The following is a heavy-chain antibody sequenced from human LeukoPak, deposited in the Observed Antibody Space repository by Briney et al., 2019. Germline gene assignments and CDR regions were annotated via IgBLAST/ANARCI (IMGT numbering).Heavy chain of an antibody. Sequence: PGGSLRLSCAASGFTFSSCAMDWVRQAPGKGLEWVAFISYDGSNKYYADSVKGRFTISRDNSKNTLYLQMNSLRAEDTAVYYCAVNIVGATLRYYYYGMDVWGQGTTVTVSS. V-gene: IGHV3-30-3*01. D-gene: IGHD1-26*01. CDR1: GFTFSSCA. CDR3: AVNIVGATLRYYYYGMDV. J-gene: IGHJ6*02. CDR2: ISYDGSNK.